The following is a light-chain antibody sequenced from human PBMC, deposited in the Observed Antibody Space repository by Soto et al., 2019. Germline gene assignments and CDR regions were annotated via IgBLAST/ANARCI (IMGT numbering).Light chain of an antibody. J-gene: IGKJ3*01. Sequence: EMVLTQSPGTLSLSPGERATLSCRASQSVSSSYLAWYQQKPGQAPRLLIYDASRATGIPDRFSSSGSGTDFTLTSTRLEHEDFAVYYCQHYGTSALFGPGTKVDI. CDR3: QHYGTSAL. CDR1: QSVSSSY. CDR2: DAS. V-gene: IGKV3-20*01.